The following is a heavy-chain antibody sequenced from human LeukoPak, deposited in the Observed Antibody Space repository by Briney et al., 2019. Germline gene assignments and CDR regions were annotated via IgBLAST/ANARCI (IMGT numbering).Heavy chain of an antibody. Sequence: PPETLSLTCTVSGGSISSYYWSWMRQPPGKGLEWIGYIYYSGSTTYNPSRKSRVTISVDTSKNQFSLKLTSVTAADTAVYYCARLLYHYDSSGYYALGYFDYWGQGTLVTVSS. CDR1: GGSISSYY. J-gene: IGHJ4*02. CDR3: ARLLYHYDSSGYYALGYFDY. V-gene: IGHV4-59*01. CDR2: IYYSGST. D-gene: IGHD3-22*01.